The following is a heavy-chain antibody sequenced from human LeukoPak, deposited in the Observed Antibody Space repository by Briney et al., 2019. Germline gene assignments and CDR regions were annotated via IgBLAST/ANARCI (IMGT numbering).Heavy chain of an antibody. J-gene: IGHJ4*02. CDR1: GFTFSSYA. CDR2: ISYDGSNK. CDR3: ARDAVRGVIITGYFDY. Sequence: GGSLRLSCAASGFTFSSYAMHWVRQAPGEGLEWVAVISYDGSNKYYADSVKGRFTISRDNSKNTLYLQMNSLRAEDTAVYYCARDAVRGVIITGYFDYWGQGTLVTVSS. V-gene: IGHV3-30*04. D-gene: IGHD3-10*01.